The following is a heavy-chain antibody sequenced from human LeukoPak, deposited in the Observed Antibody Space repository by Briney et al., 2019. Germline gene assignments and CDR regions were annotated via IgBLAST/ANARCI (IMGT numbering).Heavy chain of an antibody. CDR2: INHSGST. D-gene: IGHD3-10*01. J-gene: IGHJ5*02. CDR1: GGSFSGYY. CDR3: ARMMVRGVIKKFDP. V-gene: IGHV4-34*01. Sequence: PSETLSLTCAVYGGSFSGYYWSWIRQPPGKGLEWIGEINHSGSTNYNPSLKSRVTISVNTSRNQLSLKLSPVTAADTAVYYCARMMVRGVIKKFDPWGQGTLVTVSS.